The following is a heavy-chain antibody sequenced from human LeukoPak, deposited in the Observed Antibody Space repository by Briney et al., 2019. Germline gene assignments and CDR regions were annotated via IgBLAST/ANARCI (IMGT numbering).Heavy chain of an antibody. J-gene: IGHJ5*02. V-gene: IGHV1-69*13. CDR2: IIPIFGTA. CDR1: GGTFSSYA. D-gene: IGHD6-19*01. Sequence: SVKVSCKASGGTFSSYAISWVRQAPGQGLEWMGGIIPIFGTANYAQKFQGRVTITAGESTSTAYMELSSLRSEDTAVYYCARDTAPYSSGWYSPNWFDPWGQGTLVTVSS. CDR3: ARDTAPYSSGWYSPNWFDP.